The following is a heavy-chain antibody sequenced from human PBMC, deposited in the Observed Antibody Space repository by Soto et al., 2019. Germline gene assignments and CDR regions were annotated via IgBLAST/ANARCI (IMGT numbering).Heavy chain of an antibody. V-gene: IGHV1-69*01. CDR1: GGIAWIYS. J-gene: IGHJ4*02. CDR2: IIPIFGTA. CDR3: AGSSGYSDPFDY. D-gene: IGHD3-22*01. Sequence: SESPGGIAWIYSLSAVRPAPGQGLEWMGGIIPIFGTAHYAKKFQGRVTITADESTSTAYMELSSLRSEDTAVYYCAGSSGYSDPFDYWGQGTLVTVSS.